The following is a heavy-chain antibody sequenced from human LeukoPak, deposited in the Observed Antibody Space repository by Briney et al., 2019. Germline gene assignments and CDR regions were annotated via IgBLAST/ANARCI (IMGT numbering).Heavy chain of an antibody. V-gene: IGHV4-4*02. Sequence: SETLSLTCAVSGDSVSRSHWWTWVRQPPGKGLEWIGEINHSGSTNYNPSLKSRVTISVDTSKNQFSLKLSSVTAADTAVYYCARRITMVRGVMIGWNYFDYWGQGTLVTVSS. CDR1: GDSVSRSHW. CDR2: INHSGST. D-gene: IGHD3-10*01. CDR3: ARRITMVRGVMIGWNYFDY. J-gene: IGHJ4*02.